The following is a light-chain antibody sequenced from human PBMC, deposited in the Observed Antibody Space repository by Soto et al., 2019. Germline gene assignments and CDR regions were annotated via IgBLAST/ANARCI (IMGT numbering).Light chain of an antibody. Sequence: HSPSSLFASVGDRVTVTCQATQDINIYLNWYQQKPGKAPNLLIYDASNLEIGVPSRFSGSGSGTHFTFTISSLQTEDIGTYYCQQYDILPITFGRGTRLEIK. CDR2: DAS. J-gene: IGKJ5*01. CDR1: QDINIY. V-gene: IGKV1-33*01. CDR3: QQYDILPIT.